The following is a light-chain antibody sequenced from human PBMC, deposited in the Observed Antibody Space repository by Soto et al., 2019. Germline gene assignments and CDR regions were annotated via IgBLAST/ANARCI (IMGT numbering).Light chain of an antibody. CDR3: SSYTSSSTLRWV. CDR2: EVS. Sequence: QSALTQRASVSGSPGQSITISCTGTSSDVGGYNYVSWYQQHPGKAPKLMIYEVSNRPSGVSNRFSGSKSGNTASLTISGLQAEDEADYYCSSYTSSSTLRWVFGGGTKLTVL. V-gene: IGLV2-14*01. J-gene: IGLJ3*02. CDR1: SSDVGGYNY.